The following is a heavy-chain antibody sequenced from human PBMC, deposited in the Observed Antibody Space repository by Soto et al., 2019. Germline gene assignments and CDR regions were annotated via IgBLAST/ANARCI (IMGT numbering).Heavy chain of an antibody. J-gene: IGHJ5*02. Sequence: QVQLVQSGAEVKKPGSSVKVSCKASGGTFSSYAISWVRQAPGQGLEWMGGVIPIFGTANYAQKFQGRVTITADKSTSTAYMELSSLRSEDTAVYYCARRGDCSGGSCYGWFDPWGQGTLVTVSS. CDR3: ARRGDCSGGSCYGWFDP. CDR2: VIPIFGTA. CDR1: GGTFSSYA. D-gene: IGHD2-15*01. V-gene: IGHV1-69*06.